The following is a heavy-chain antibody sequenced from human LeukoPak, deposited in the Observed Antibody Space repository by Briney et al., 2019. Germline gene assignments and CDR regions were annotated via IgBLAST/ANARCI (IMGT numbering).Heavy chain of an antibody. V-gene: IGHV3-15*01. J-gene: IGHJ4*02. CDR1: GFTFSNAW. CDR2: IKSKTDGGTT. D-gene: IGHD2-2*01. Sequence: PGGSLRLSCAASGFTFSNAWMSWVRQAPGKGLEWVGRIKSKTDGGTTDYAAPVKGRFTISRDDSKNTLYLQMNSLKTEDTAVYYCTTDIRELVPAAQSLYWGQGTLVTVSS. CDR3: TTDIRELVPAAQSLY.